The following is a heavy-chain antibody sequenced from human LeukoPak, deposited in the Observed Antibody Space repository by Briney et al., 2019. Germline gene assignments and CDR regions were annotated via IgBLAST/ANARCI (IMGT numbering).Heavy chain of an antibody. D-gene: IGHD1-1*01. CDR1: GFTFSSYA. J-gene: IGHJ4*02. CDR3: ARSLEPGGY. CDR2: ISSTSSTI. V-gene: IGHV3-48*02. Sequence: GGSLRLSCAASGFTFSSYAMSWVRQAPGKGLEWVSYISSTSSTIYYADSVKGRFTISRDNAENSLFLQMNSLRDEDTAVYYCARSLEPGGYWGQGTLVTVSA.